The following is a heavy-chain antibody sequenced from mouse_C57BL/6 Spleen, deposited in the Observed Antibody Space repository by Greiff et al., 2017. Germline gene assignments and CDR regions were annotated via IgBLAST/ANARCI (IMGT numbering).Heavy chain of an antibody. V-gene: IGHV1-54*01. J-gene: IGHJ3*01. CDR2: INPGSGGT. CDR1: GYAFTNYL. D-gene: IGHD2-12*01. CDR3: AREDYCYGWYAY. Sequence: QVQLQQSGAELVRPGTSVTVSCKASGYAFTNYLIEWVKQRPGQGLEWIGVINPGSGGTNYNEKFKGKATLTADKSSSTAYMQLSSLTSEGSAVYFCAREDYCYGWYAYWGQGTLFTVSA.